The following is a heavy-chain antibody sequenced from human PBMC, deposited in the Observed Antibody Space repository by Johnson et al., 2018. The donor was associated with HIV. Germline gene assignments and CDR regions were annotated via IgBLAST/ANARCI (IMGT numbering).Heavy chain of an antibody. CDR1: GFTFSSYG. V-gene: IGHV3-30*02. J-gene: IGHJ3*02. CDR2: IRYDGSNK. CDR3: ARGEDGVDAFDI. D-gene: IGHD4-17*01. Sequence: QMLLVESGGGVVQPGGSLRLSCAASGFTFSSYGMHWVRQAPGKGLAWVAFIRYDGSNKYYADSVKGRFTISRDKSKNILSLQMNNLRVEDTAVYYCARGEDGVDAFDIWGQGTMVTVSS.